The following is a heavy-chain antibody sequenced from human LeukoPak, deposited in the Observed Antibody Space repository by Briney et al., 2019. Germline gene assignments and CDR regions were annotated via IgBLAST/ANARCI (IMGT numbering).Heavy chain of an antibody. CDR3: ARVAGLVDY. D-gene: IGHD3-9*01. J-gene: IGHJ4*02. Sequence: GGSLRLSCAASGFTFSSYSMNWVRQAPGKGLEWVSYISSISSTIQYADSVKGRFTVSRDNAKKSLSLQMNSLRAEDTAVYYCARVAGLVDYWGQGTLVTVST. CDR2: ISSISSTI. V-gene: IGHV3-48*01. CDR1: GFTFSSYS.